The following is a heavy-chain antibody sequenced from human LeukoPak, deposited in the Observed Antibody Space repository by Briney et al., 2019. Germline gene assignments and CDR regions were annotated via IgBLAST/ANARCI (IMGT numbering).Heavy chain of an antibody. CDR3: AKVIYWDFPDNYFDY. CDR2: ISDSAST. V-gene: IGHV3-23*01. D-gene: IGHD1-7*01. Sequence: GGSLRLSCAASGFTFSTYAMTWVRQAPGKGLEWVSSISDSASTYYADSVKGRFTISRDNSKNTLYLQMNSLRAEDTAVYYCAKVIYWDFPDNYFDYWGQGTLVTVSS. J-gene: IGHJ4*02. CDR1: GFTFSTYA.